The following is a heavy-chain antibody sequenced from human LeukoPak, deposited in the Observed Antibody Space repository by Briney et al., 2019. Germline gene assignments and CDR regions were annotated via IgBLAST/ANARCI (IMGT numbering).Heavy chain of an antibody. CDR1: EFTFSSFA. CDR3: ARDGAVRAGWPKVGATTTYYYYYMDV. J-gene: IGHJ6*03. CDR2: ISYDGSNK. Sequence: AGGSLRLSCAASEFTFSSFAMSWVRQAPGKGLEWVAVISYDGSNKYYADSVKGRFTISRDNSKNTLYLQMNSLRAEDTAVYYCARDGAVRAGWPKVGATTTYYYYYMDVWGKGTTVTVSS. D-gene: IGHD1-26*01. V-gene: IGHV3-30*01.